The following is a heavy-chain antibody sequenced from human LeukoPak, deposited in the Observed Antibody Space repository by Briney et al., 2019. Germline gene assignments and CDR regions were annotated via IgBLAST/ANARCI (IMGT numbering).Heavy chain of an antibody. D-gene: IGHD5-18*01. CDR3: ARATRGYSYGYLGD. CDR2: ISSSSTI. CDR1: GFTFSTYS. J-gene: IGHJ4*02. Sequence: GGSLRLSCEASGFTFSTYSMNWVRQAPGKGLEWVSYISSSSTIYYADSVKGRFTISRVNAKNSLYLQMNSLRAEDTALYYCARATRGYSYGYLGDWGQGTLVTVSS. V-gene: IGHV3-48*01.